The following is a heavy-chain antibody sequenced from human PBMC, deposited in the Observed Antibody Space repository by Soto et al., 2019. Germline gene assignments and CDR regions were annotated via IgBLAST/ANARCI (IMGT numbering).Heavy chain of an antibody. V-gene: IGHV3-48*03. CDR3: ATFPRSSKRGY. CDR2: ISESGNTI. J-gene: IGHJ4*02. CDR1: GFTFSSYE. Sequence: LRLSCAASGFTFSSYEMNWVRQAPGKGLEWVSYISESGNTIYYADSVKGRFTISRDNAKNSLYLQMNSLRAEDTAVYYCATFPRSSKRGYWGQGTLVTASS. D-gene: IGHD4-4*01.